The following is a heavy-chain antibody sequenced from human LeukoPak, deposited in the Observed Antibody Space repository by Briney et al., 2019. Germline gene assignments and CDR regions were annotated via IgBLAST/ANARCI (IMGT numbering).Heavy chain of an antibody. CDR2: IIPIFGTA. D-gene: IGHD2-2*01. Sequence: SVNVSCKASGGTFSSYAISWVRQAPGQGLEWMGGIIPIFGTANYAQKFQGRVTITADKSTSTAYMELNSLRSEDTAVYYCARDSSCSSTSCYYGMDVWGKGTTVTVSS. CDR1: GGTFSSYA. CDR3: ARDSSCSSTSCYYGMDV. V-gene: IGHV1-69*06. J-gene: IGHJ6*04.